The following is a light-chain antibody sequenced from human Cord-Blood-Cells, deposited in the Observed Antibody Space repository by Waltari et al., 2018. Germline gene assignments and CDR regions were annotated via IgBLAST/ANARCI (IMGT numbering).Light chain of an antibody. CDR2: AAS. CDR3: QQSYSTPYT. J-gene: IGKJ2*01. CDR1: QSISSY. V-gene: IGKV1-39*01. Sequence: DIQMIQSPSSLSASVGDSVTITCRASQSISSYLNWYQQKPGKDPKLLFYAASSLQSGVPSRFSGSGSGTDFTLTISSLQPEDFATYYCQQSYSTPYTFGQGTKLEIK.